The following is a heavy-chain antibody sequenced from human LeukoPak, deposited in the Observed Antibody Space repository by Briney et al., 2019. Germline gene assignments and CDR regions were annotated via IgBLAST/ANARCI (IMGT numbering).Heavy chain of an antibody. CDR2: VYHTGST. CDR3: ASHYYASSGSLFDS. CDR1: GGSFSGYY. D-gene: IGHD3-22*01. J-gene: IGHJ4*02. Sequence: SETLSLTCAVYGGSFSGYYWVWIRQPPGKGLEWIGSVYHTGSTYYHPSLRSRVTISLDTSKNQFSLRLTSVTAADTALYYCASHYYASSGSLFDSWGRGSLVTVSS. V-gene: IGHV4-38-2*01.